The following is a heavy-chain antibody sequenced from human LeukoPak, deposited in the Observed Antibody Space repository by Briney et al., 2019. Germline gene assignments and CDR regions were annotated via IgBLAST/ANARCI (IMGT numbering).Heavy chain of an antibody. CDR3: ARFRGDYYDSSGILDY. Sequence: PSETLSLTCTVSGGSISSGGYYWSWIRQHPGKGLEWIGYIYYSGSTYYNPSLKSRVTISVDTSKNQFSLKLSSVTAADTAVYYCARFRGDYYDSSGILDYWGQGTLVTVSS. CDR1: GGSISSGGYY. CDR2: IYYSGST. V-gene: IGHV4-31*03. J-gene: IGHJ4*02. D-gene: IGHD3-22*01.